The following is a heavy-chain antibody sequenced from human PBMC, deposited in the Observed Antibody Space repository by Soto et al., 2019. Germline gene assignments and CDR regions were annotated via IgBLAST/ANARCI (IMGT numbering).Heavy chain of an antibody. CDR2: ISGGGGST. Sequence: AGGSLRLSCTASGFTFSSYAMSWVRQAPGKGLEWVSAISGGGGSTDYPDSVKGRFTISRDNSKNTLYLQMNSLRAEDTAVYSCARGWVTRAFFDNWGQGTLVTVSS. CDR3: ARGWVTRAFFDN. D-gene: IGHD5-18*01. CDR1: GFTFSSYA. V-gene: IGHV3-23*01. J-gene: IGHJ4*02.